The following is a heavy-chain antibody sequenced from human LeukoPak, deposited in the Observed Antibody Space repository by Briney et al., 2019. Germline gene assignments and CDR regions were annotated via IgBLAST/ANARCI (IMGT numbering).Heavy chain of an antibody. D-gene: IGHD3-9*01. J-gene: IGHJ4*02. V-gene: IGHV3-15*01. CDR1: GFNFSDAW. CDR3: TTGDILTGYYDDY. CDR2: IKSKTDGGTT. Sequence: GGSLRLSCAASGFNFSDAWMSWVRQAPGKGLDWVGRIKSKTDGGTTDYAAPVKGRCTISRDDSKNTLYLQMNSLKTEDTAVYYCTTGDILTGYYDDYWGQGTLVTVSS.